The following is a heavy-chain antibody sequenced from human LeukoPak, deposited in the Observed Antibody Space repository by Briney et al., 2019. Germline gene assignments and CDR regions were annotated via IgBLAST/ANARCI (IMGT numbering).Heavy chain of an antibody. CDR3: AITGAAGTGYYYYMDV. CDR2: ISGSGGST. Sequence: GALRLSCAASGFTFSSYAMSWVRQAPGKGLEWVSAISGSGGSTYYADSVKGRFTISRDNSKNTLYLQMNSLRAEDTAVYYCAITGAAGTGYYYYMDVWGKGTTVTVSS. CDR1: GFTFSSYA. D-gene: IGHD6-13*01. V-gene: IGHV3-23*01. J-gene: IGHJ6*03.